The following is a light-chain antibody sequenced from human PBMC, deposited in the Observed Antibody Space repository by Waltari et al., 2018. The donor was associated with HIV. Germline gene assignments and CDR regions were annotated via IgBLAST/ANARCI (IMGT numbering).Light chain of an antibody. CDR2: GKN. CDR3: ASWDDSLNGPV. J-gene: IGLJ2*01. V-gene: IGLV1-44*01. Sequence: QSVLTQPPSKSGTPGQRVTISCSGSSSNIGSNTVSWFQQFPGKAPKVLIYGKNQRPSVVPDRFSGSKSGTSASLAIGGLQSEDEADYYCASWDDSLNGPVFGGGTTLTVL. CDR1: SSNIGSNT.